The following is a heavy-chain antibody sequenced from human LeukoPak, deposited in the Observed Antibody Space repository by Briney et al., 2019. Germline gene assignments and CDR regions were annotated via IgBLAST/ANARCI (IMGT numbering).Heavy chain of an antibody. CDR1: GFTFSIYS. J-gene: IGHJ4*02. Sequence: TGGSLRLSCAASGFTFSIYSMNWVRQAPGKGLEWVSSISSSSSYIYYADSVKGRFTIPRDNAKNSLYLQMHTLSAEDTAVYHCARVREAELYCRTFDYWGQGTLVTVSS. V-gene: IGHV3-21*01. CDR2: ISSSSSYI. CDR3: ARVREAELYCRTFDY. D-gene: IGHD1-7*01.